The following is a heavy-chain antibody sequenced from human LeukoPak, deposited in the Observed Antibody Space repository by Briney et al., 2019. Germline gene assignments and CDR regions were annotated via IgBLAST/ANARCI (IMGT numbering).Heavy chain of an antibody. D-gene: IGHD6-19*01. CDR3: AKGIYSSGWSYFDY. Sequence: PGGSLRLSCGASGFTFSSYAMTWVRQAPGKGLEWVSAISGSGGATYYADSVKGRFTLSRDNSKNTLYLQMSSLRAEDTAVYFCAKGIYSSGWSYFDYWGHGTLVTVSS. V-gene: IGHV3-23*01. CDR1: GFTFSSYA. CDR2: ISGSGGAT. J-gene: IGHJ4*01.